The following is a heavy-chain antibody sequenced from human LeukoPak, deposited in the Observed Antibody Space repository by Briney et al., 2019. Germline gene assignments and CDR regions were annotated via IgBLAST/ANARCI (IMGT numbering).Heavy chain of an antibody. CDR1: GFTVSSDY. CDR2: IYSGGST. Sequence: GGSLRLSCAASGFTVSSDYMSWVRQAPGKGLEWVSVIYSGGSTYYADSVKGRITISRDKSKITVYLQMNSLRFEDTAMYYCARNWFDPWGQGTLVTVSS. CDR3: ARNWFDP. J-gene: IGHJ5*02. V-gene: IGHV3-53*05.